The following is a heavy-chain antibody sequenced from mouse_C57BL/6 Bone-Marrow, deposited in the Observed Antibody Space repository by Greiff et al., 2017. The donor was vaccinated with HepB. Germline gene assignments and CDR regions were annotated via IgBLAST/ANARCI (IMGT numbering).Heavy chain of an antibody. CDR2: INPYNGDT. CDR1: GYSFTGYF. CDR3: ARDEGYHYYAMDY. D-gene: IGHD2-3*01. Sequence: VQLKHSGPELVKPGDSVKISCKASGYSFTGYFMNWVMQSHGKSLEWIGRINPYNGDTFYNQKFKGKATLTVDKSSSTAHMELRSLTSEDSAVYYGARDEGYHYYAMDYWGQGTSVTVSS. J-gene: IGHJ4*01. V-gene: IGHV1-20*01.